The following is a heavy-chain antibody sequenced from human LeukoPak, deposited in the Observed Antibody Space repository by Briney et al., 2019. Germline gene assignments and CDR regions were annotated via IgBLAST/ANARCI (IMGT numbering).Heavy chain of an antibody. CDR1: GYTFTGYY. J-gene: IGHJ4*02. Sequence: ASVKVSCKASGYTFTGYYMHWVRQAPGQGLEWMGWINPNSGGTNYVQKFQGRVTMTRDTSISTAYMELSRLRSDDTAVYYCASGYCSGGSCTRDDYWGQGTLVTVSS. CDR2: INPNSGGT. V-gene: IGHV1-2*02. CDR3: ASGYCSGGSCTRDDY. D-gene: IGHD2-15*01.